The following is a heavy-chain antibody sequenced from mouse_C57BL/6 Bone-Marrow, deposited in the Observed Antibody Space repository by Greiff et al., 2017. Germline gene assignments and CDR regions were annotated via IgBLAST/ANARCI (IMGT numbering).Heavy chain of an antibody. Sequence: DVKLVESGTVLARPGASVKMSCKTSGYTFTSYWMHWVKQRPGQGLEWIGAIYPGNSDTSYNQKFKGKTKLTAVTSASTAYMELSSLTNEDSAVYYCTYGRGIYYDYGGDFDYWGQGTTLTVSS. CDR3: TYGRGIYYDYGGDFDY. V-gene: IGHV1-5*01. J-gene: IGHJ2*01. CDR1: GYTFTSYW. D-gene: IGHD2-4*01. CDR2: IYPGNSDT.